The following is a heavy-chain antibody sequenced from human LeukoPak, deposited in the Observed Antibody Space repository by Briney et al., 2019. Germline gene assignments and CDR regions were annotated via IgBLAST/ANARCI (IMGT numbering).Heavy chain of an antibody. Sequence: GGSLRLSCAASGFTFSSYSMNWVRQAPGKGLEWISYISSSTSTIYYADSVKGRFTISRDNAKNSLYLQMNSLRDEDTAVYYCERVQGPRRHYYYGGKGQFDYWGQGTLVTVSS. CDR2: ISSSTSTI. V-gene: IGHV3-48*02. D-gene: IGHD4-23*01. CDR1: GFTFSSYS. J-gene: IGHJ4*02. CDR3: ERVQGPRRHYYYGGKGQFDY.